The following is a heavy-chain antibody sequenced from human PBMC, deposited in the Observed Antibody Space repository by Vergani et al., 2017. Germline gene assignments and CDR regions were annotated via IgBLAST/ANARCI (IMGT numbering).Heavy chain of an antibody. CDR3: ATKGGYGDYYYFDY. CDR2: IYYSGST. D-gene: IGHD4-17*01. J-gene: IGHJ4*02. Sequence: QVQLQESGPGLVKPSQTLSLTCTVSGGSISSGGYYWSWLRQHPGKGLEWIGYIYYSGSTYYNPSLKSRVTISVDTSKNQFSLKLSSVTAADTAVYYCATKGGYGDYYYFDYWGQGTLVTVSS. CDR1: GGSISSGGYY. V-gene: IGHV4-31*03.